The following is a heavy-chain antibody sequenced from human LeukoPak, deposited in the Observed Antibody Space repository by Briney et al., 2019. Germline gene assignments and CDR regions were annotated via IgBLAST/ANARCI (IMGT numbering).Heavy chain of an antibody. Sequence: PSETLSLTCTVSGGSIRSSSYDWGWIRQPPGKGLEWIGSIYYSGSTFYNPSLKSRSLVSIDTSKNKFSLNLSSVTAADTAVYYCARLITGARIDLWGRGTLVTVSS. CDR1: GGSIRSSSYD. D-gene: IGHD1-20*01. V-gene: IGHV4-39*01. CDR3: ARLITGARIDL. CDR2: IYYSGST. J-gene: IGHJ2*01.